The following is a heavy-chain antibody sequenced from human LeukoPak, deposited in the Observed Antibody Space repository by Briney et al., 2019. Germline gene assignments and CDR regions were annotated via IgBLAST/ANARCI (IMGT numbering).Heavy chain of an antibody. CDR1: GFTFSSHW. D-gene: IGHD5-18*01. CDR2: INSDGSST. V-gene: IGHV3-74*01. Sequence: PGGSLRLSCAASGFTFSSHWMHWVRQAPGKGLVWVSHINSDGSSTTYADSVKGRFTISRDNAKNTLYLQMNSLRAEDTAVYYCARDLSYGLDYWGQGTLVTVSS. J-gene: IGHJ4*02. CDR3: ARDLSYGLDY.